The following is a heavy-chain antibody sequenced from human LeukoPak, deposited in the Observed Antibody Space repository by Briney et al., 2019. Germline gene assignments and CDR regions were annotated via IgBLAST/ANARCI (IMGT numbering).Heavy chain of an antibody. CDR3: ARDLEGLERYFDY. D-gene: IGHD1-1*01. Sequence: ASGKVSCEASGYTFTGYYMHWVRQAPGQGLEWMGWINPDSGGTKYAQKFQGRVTMTRDTSIATAYMDLSRLTSDDTAIYYCARDLEGLERYFDYWGQGTLVTVSS. CDR2: INPDSGGT. V-gene: IGHV1-2*02. CDR1: GYTFTGYY. J-gene: IGHJ4*02.